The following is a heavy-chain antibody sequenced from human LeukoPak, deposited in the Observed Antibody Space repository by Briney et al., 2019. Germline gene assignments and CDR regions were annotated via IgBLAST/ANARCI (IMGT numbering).Heavy chain of an antibody. Sequence: PGGSLRLSCAASGFTFDDYGMSWVRQAPGKGLEWVSGINWNDGSTGYADSVKGRFTISRDNAKNSLYLQMNSLRAEDTALYYCARVGHYDSSGYWGYWGQGTLVTVSS. CDR1: GFTFDDYG. D-gene: IGHD3-22*01. CDR3: ARVGHYDSSGYWGY. CDR2: INWNDGST. J-gene: IGHJ4*02. V-gene: IGHV3-20*04.